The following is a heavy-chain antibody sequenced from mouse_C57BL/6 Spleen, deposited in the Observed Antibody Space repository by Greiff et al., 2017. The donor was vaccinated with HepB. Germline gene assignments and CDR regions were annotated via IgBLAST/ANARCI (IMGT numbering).Heavy chain of an antibody. V-gene: IGHV5-6*01. CDR1: GFTFSSYG. CDR3: ARFGTPVVE. Sequence: EVKLVESGGDLVKPGGSLKLSCAASGFTFSSYGMSWVRQTPDKRLEWVATISSGGSYTYYPDSVKGRFTISRDNAKNTLYLQMSSLKSEDTAMYYCARFGTPVVEWGQGTTLTVSS. CDR2: ISSGGSYT. D-gene: IGHD1-1*01. J-gene: IGHJ2*01.